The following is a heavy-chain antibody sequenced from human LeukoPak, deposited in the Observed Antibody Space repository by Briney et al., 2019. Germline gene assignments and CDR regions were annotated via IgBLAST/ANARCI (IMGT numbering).Heavy chain of an antibody. Sequence: ASVKVSCKASGYTFTGYYMHWVRQAPGQGLEWMGWISAYNGNTNYAQKLQGRVTMTTDTSTSTAYMELRSLRSDDTAVYYCAREGGDYYDSSGYYFDYWGQGTLVTVSS. J-gene: IGHJ4*02. CDR1: GYTFTGYY. CDR2: ISAYNGNT. D-gene: IGHD3-22*01. V-gene: IGHV1-18*04. CDR3: AREGGDYYDSSGYYFDY.